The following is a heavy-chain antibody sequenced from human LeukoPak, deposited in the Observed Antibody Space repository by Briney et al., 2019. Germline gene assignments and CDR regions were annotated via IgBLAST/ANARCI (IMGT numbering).Heavy chain of an antibody. CDR1: GYTFTSYY. CDR3: ARPTRRSYDYVWGSLYYFDY. J-gene: IGHJ4*02. Sequence: GASVKVSCKASGYTFTSYYMHWVRQAPGQGLEWMGIINPSGGSTSYAQKFQGRVTMTRNTSISTAYMELSSLRSEDTAVYYCARPTRRSYDYVWGSLYYFDYWGQGTLVTVSS. V-gene: IGHV1-46*01. CDR2: INPSGGST. D-gene: IGHD3-16*01.